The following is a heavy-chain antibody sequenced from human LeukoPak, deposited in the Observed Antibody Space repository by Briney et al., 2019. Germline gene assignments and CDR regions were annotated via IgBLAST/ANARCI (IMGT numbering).Heavy chain of an antibody. Sequence: GGSLRLSCAASGFTFSSYWMTWVRQAPGTGLEWVANVKQDGSEKYYVDSVKGRFTISRDNAKNSLYLQMHSLRAEDTAVYYCARAERGYSFYYSYMDVWGKGTTVTVSS. CDR2: VKQDGSEK. V-gene: IGHV3-7*01. J-gene: IGHJ6*03. CDR3: ARAERGYSFYYSYMDV. CDR1: GFTFSSYW. D-gene: IGHD5-18*01.